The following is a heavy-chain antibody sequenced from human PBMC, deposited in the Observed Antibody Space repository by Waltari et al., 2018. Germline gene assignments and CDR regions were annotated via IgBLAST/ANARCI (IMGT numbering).Heavy chain of an antibody. V-gene: IGHV4-59*11. CDR3: ARAMGYPGFDY. Sequence: QVQLQESGPGLVKPSETLSLTCTVSGGSISSHYWSWIRQPTGTGLEWIVYIYYSGSTDYHPSLKSRVTISVDTSKNQFSLKLSSVTAADTAVYYCARAMGYPGFDYWGQGTLVTVSS. CDR2: IYYSGST. D-gene: IGHD5-18*01. J-gene: IGHJ4*02. CDR1: GGSISSHY.